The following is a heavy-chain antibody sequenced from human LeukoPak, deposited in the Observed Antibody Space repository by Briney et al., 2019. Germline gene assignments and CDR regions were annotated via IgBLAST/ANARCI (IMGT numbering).Heavy chain of an antibody. CDR2: IKQDGSEK. V-gene: IGHV3-7*03. CDR3: ARSGNWNGYYYGMDV. Sequence: GGSLRLSCAASGITLSSYWMIWVRQAPGKGLEWVANIKQDGSEKYYVDSVKGRFTISRDNAKNSLYLQMNSLRAEDTAVYYCARSGNWNGYYYGMDVWGKGTTVTVSS. D-gene: IGHD1-1*01. CDR1: GITLSSYW. J-gene: IGHJ6*04.